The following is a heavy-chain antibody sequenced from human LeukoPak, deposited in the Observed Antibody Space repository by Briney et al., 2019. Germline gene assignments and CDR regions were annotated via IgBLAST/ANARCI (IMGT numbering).Heavy chain of an antibody. CDR2: LYSDDSA. CDR3: ARDPWQGSTTLH. Sequence: GSLRLSCVASGFSISSGYMTWARQAPGKALEWVSLLYSDDSAYYPDSVKGRFTISRDNSKSTLHLQMDTLRTEDTAMYYCARDPWQGSTTLHWGQGIMVTVSS. D-gene: IGHD1-26*01. CDR1: GFSISSGY. J-gene: IGHJ4*02. V-gene: IGHV3-66*02.